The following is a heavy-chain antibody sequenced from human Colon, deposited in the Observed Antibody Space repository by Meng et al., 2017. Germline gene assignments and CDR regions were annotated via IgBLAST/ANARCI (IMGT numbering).Heavy chain of an antibody. V-gene: IGHV3-33*01. D-gene: IGHD3-16*01. CDR2: AWYDGSTQ. J-gene: IGHJ4*02. Sequence: QVQLVESGGGVVQPGRSLRLSCAASGFSSNNYGMHWVRQVPGKGLEWVGIAWYDGSTQYYGDSVKGRFTISRDNSKSTMYLQMNSVRVDDTAVYFCAVLGPYDDNDYWGQGTLVTVSS. CDR1: GFSSNNYG. CDR3: AVLGPYDDNDY.